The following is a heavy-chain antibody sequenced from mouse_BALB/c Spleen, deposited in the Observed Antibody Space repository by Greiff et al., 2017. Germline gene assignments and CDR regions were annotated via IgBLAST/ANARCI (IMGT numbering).Heavy chain of an antibody. CDR2: ISNLANSI. Sequence: EVMLVESGGGLVQPGVSRKLSCAASGFTFSDYGMAWVRQAPGKGPEWVAFISNLANSINYAETVTGRVTISRENAKNTQCMKMSSLRSEDTAMYYCARTLYDGYYRVNAMDYWGQGTSVTVSS. V-gene: IGHV5-15*02. CDR1: GFTFSDYG. D-gene: IGHD2-3*01. CDR3: ARTLYDGYYRVNAMDY. J-gene: IGHJ4*01.